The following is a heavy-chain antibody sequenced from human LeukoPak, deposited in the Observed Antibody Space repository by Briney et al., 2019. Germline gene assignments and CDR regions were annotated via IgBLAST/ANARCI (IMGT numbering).Heavy chain of an antibody. Sequence: PGGSLRLSCAASGFTFSSYAMSWVRQAPGKGLEWVSAISGSGGSTYYADSVKGRFTISRDNSKNTLYLQMDSLRAEDTAAYYCATGRDGSQALYYFDYWGQGTLVTVSS. CDR3: ATGRDGSQALYYFDY. V-gene: IGHV3-23*01. CDR2: ISGSGGST. J-gene: IGHJ4*02. CDR1: GFTFSSYA. D-gene: IGHD5-24*01.